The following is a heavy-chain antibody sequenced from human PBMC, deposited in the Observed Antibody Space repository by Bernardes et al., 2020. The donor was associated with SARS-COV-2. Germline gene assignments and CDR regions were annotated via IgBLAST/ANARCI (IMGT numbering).Heavy chain of an antibody. CDR1: GFTFSSYA. CDR3: AKPACSGGSCYSPFYAFDI. CDR2: ISCSGRST. V-gene: IGHV3-23*01. J-gene: IGHJ3*02. D-gene: IGHD2-15*01. Sequence: GGSLRLSCAASGFTFSSYAMSWVRQAPGKGLEWVSAISCSGRSTYYADSVKGRFTIFRDNSKNTLYLQMNSLRAEDTAVYYCAKPACSGGSCYSPFYAFDIWGQGTMVTVSS.